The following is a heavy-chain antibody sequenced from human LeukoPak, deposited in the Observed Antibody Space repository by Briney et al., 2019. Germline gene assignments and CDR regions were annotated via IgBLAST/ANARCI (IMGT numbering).Heavy chain of an antibody. CDR3: ARGGSGSLGY. CDR1: GGSISSSSYY. V-gene: IGHV4-39*07. D-gene: IGHD3-10*01. J-gene: IGHJ4*02. CDR2: IYYSGST. Sequence: SETLSLTCTVSGGSISSSSYYWGWIRQPPGKGLEWIGSIYYSGSTYYNPSLKSRVTISVDTSKNQFSLKLSSVTAADTAVYYCARGGSGSLGYWGQGTLVTVSS.